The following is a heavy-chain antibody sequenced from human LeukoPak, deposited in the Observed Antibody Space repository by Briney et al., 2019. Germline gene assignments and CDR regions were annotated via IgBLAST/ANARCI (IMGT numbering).Heavy chain of an antibody. CDR2: ISYDGSNK. CDR3: AKDVPSDPSSWFDP. CDR1: GFTFSSYG. Sequence: GGSLRLSCAASGFTFSSYGMHWVRQAPGKGLEWVAVISYDGSNKYYADSVKGRFTISRDNSKNTLYLQMNSLRAEDTAVYYCAKDVPSDPSSWFDPWGQGTLVTVSS. V-gene: IGHV3-30*18. J-gene: IGHJ5*02. D-gene: IGHD3-16*02.